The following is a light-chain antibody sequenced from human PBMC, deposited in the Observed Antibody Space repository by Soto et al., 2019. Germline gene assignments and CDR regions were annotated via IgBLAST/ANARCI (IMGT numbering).Light chain of an antibody. CDR3: QQRSNWPRA. Sequence: DIQMTQSPSSLSASVGDRVTISCRASQTISRNLNWYQQKPGKAPKLLIYGASNLQSGVPSRLSGSGSGTDFTLTISSLEPEDFAVYYCQQRSNWPRAFGPGTKVDIK. V-gene: IGKV1-39*01. CDR2: GAS. CDR1: QTISRN. J-gene: IGKJ3*01.